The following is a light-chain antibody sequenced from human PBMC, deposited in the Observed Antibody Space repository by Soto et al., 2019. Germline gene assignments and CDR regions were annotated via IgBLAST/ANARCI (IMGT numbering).Light chain of an antibody. CDR2: GAS. J-gene: IGKJ1*01. CDR3: QQYNNWPPWT. CDR1: QSVSSN. V-gene: IGKV3-15*01. Sequence: EIVVTQSPATLSVSPGERATLSCRASQSVSSNLAWYQQKPGQAPRLLIYGASTRATGIPARVSGSGSGTEFTLTISSLQSEDCAVYYWQQYNNWPPWTFGQGTKVEIK.